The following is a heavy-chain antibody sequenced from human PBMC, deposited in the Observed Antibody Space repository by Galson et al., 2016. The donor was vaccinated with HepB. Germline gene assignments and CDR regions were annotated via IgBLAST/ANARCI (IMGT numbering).Heavy chain of an antibody. CDR1: GYSFTSYW. J-gene: IGHJ4*02. CDR2: IDPSDSYT. V-gene: IGHV5-10-1*01. D-gene: IGHD3-22*01. CDR3: TRDYDSSGYYQNFDY. Sequence: QSGAEVKKPGESLKISCKGSGYSFTSYWIGWVRQMPGKGLEWMGRIDPSDSYTNYSPSFQGHVTISADKSISTAYLQWSSLKASDTAMYYCTRDYDSSGYYQNFDYWGQGTLVTVSS.